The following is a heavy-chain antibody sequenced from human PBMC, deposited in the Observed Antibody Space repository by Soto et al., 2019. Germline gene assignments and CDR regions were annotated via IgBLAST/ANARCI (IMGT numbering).Heavy chain of an antibody. CDR2: IKSKSDGGTT. J-gene: IGHJ5*02. CDR3: TTDLWRIAVVVGSTGYFNP. V-gene: IGHV3-15*01. Sequence: GGSLSLSFAASGFTFSDAWMSWVRQAPGKGLDWVGRIKSKSDGGTTEYAAPVRGRFTISRDDSKNTLYLQMNSLKTEDTAVYYCTTDLWRIAVVVGSTGYFNPWGQGTPVTVSS. D-gene: IGHD2-15*01. CDR1: GFTFSDAW.